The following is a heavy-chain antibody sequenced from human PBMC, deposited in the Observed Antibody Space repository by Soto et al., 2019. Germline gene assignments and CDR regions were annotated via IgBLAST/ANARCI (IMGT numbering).Heavy chain of an antibody. D-gene: IGHD5-18*01. CDR1: GGSVXXXX. J-gene: IGHJ5*02. V-gene: IGHV4-59*02. Sequence: VXLQESGPGLVKPSETLSLTCTVSGGSVXXXXWXXXRQPPGKGLEWIGYMYYRGTTKYNPSLQSRVTISVDTSKNQFSLKLSSVTAADTAVYYCATTGGYSFGDMGVDPWGQGTLVTVSS. CDR3: ATTGGYSFGDMGVDP. CDR2: MYYRGTT.